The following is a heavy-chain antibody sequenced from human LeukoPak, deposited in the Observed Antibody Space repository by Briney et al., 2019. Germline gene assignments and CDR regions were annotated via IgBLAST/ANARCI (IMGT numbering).Heavy chain of an antibody. V-gene: IGHV4-34*01. CDR3: ARDRGAARLYYYYYGMDV. CDR1: GGSFSGYY. D-gene: IGHD6-6*01. Sequence: SETLSLTCAVYGGSFSGYYWSWIRQPPGKGLEWIGEINHSGSTNYNPSLKSRVTISVDTSKNQFSLKLSSVTAADTAVYYCARDRGAARLYYYYYGMDVWGQGTTVTVSS. J-gene: IGHJ6*02. CDR2: INHSGST.